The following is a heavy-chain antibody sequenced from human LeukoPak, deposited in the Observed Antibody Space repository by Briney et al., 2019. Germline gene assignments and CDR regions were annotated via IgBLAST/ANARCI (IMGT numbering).Heavy chain of an antibody. D-gene: IGHD3-10*01. CDR1: GGSFSGYY. CDR3: ARDQYYYGSGSYGLDY. J-gene: IGHJ4*02. Sequence: SETLSLTCAVYGGSFSGYYWSWIRQPPGKGLEWIGEINHSGRINYNPSLKSRVTMSVDTSKNQFSLKLSSVTAADTAVYYCARDQYYYGSGSYGLDYWGQGTLVTVSS. V-gene: IGHV4-34*01. CDR2: INHSGRI.